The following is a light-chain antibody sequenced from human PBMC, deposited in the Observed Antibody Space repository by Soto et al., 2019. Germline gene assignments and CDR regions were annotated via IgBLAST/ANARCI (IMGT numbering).Light chain of an antibody. Sequence: QSALTQPASVSGSPGQSITISCTGTSSDVGGYNYVSWYQQHPGKAPKLMIYDVSNRPSGVSNRFSGSKPGNTASLTISVLQAEDEADYYCSSYTSSSTYVFGTGTQLTVL. J-gene: IGLJ1*01. V-gene: IGLV2-14*01. CDR1: SSDVGGYNY. CDR2: DVS. CDR3: SSYTSSSTYV.